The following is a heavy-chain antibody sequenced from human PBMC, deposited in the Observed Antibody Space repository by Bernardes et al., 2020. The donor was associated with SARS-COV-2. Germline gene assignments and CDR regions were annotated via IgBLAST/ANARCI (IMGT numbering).Heavy chain of an antibody. J-gene: IGHJ6*02. CDR3: ARVASSGWYGLYYGMDV. D-gene: IGHD6-19*01. V-gene: IGHV1-3*01. CDR1: GYTFTDYG. Sequence: ASVKVSCKPSGYTFTDYGIHWVRQAPGQRLEWMGVINVVNGNTQYSQKFQGRVTITKDASASTDYMELSSLRSEDTAVYYCARVASSGWYGLYYGMDVWGQGTTVTVSS. CDR2: INVVNGNT.